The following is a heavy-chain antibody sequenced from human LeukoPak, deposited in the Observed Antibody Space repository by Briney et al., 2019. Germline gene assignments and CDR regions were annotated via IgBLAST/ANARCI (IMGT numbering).Heavy chain of an antibody. V-gene: IGHV3-30*02. CDR3: ATDGLPYSSGYYFDY. D-gene: IGHD3-22*01. J-gene: IGHJ4*02. CDR1: GFTFSSYG. CDR2: TRYDGSNK. Sequence: GGSLRLSCAASGFTFSSYGMHWVRQAPGKGLEWVAFTRYDGSNKHYADSVKGRFTISRDNSKNTLYLQMNSLRAEDTAVYYCATDGLPYSSGYYFDYWGQGTLVTVSS.